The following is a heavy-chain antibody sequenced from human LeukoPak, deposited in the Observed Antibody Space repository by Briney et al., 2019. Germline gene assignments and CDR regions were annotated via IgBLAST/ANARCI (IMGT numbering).Heavy chain of an antibody. CDR3: TTVQLLRREFDY. CDR2: IKSKTDGGTT. CDR1: GGSFSGYY. V-gene: IGHV3-15*01. D-gene: IGHD1-26*01. Sequence: ETLSLTCAVYGGSFSGYYWSWVRQAPGKGLEWVGRIKSKTDGGTTDYAAPVKGRFTISRDDSKNTLYLQMNSLKTEDTAVYYCTTVQLLRREFDYWGQGTLVTVSS. J-gene: IGHJ4*02.